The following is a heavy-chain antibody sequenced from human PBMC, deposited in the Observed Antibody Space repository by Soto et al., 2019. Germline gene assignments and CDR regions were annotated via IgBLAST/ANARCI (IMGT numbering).Heavy chain of an antibody. J-gene: IGHJ5*02. V-gene: IGHV4-39*01. D-gene: IGHD6-19*01. Sequence: QLQLQESGPGLVKPSETLSLTCTVSGGSISSSSYYWGWIRQPPGKGLEWIGSIYYSGSTYYNPSLKSRVTISVDTSKNQFSLKLSSVTAADTAVYYCARYRSLPHSSGWYFWANWFDPWGQGTLVTVSS. CDR1: GGSISSSSYY. CDR2: IYYSGST. CDR3: ARYRSLPHSSGWYFWANWFDP.